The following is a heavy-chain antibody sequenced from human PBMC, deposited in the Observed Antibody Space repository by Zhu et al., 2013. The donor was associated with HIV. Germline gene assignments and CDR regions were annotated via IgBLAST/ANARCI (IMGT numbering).Heavy chain of an antibody. Sequence: QVQLVQSGAEVKKPGSSVKVSCKASGDTFSRYAVNWVRQAPGQGLEWMGGIIPIFGSPNFAQKFQGRVSITADESTSTAYMELSSLRSEDTAVYYCARGTNSAFDSGGIDFWGQGTLVTVSS. V-gene: IGHV1-69*01. CDR1: GDTFSRYA. D-gene: IGHD5-12*01. CDR3: ARGTNSAFDSGGIDF. J-gene: IGHJ4*02. CDR2: IIPIFGSP.